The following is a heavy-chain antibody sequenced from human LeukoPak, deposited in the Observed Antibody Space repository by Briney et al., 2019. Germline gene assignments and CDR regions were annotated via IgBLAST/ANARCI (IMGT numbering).Heavy chain of an antibody. J-gene: IGHJ5*02. D-gene: IGHD3-10*01. V-gene: IGHV1-3*01. CDR1: GYTFTSYA. Sequence: AASVKVSCKASGYTFTSYAMHWVRQAPGQRLEWMGWINAGNGNTKYSQKFQGRVTITRDTSASTAYMELSSLRSEDTAVYYCARYHNYYGSGSYWVWFDRWGQGTLVTVSA. CDR2: INAGNGNT. CDR3: ARYHNYYGSGSYWVWFDR.